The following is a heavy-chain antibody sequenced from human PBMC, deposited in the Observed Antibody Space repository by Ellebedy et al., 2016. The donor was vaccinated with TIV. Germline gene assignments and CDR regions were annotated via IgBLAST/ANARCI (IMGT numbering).Heavy chain of an antibody. V-gene: IGHV4-59*01. CDR2: IYSTGRT. J-gene: IGHJ3*01. CDR3: ARTTAFDV. Sequence: SETLSLTXTVSGGSISSYFWSWIRQPPGRGLEWIGYIYSTGRTRYNPSLEGRVTMSVDMSKSQFSLRLSSVTASDTAVYYCARTTAFDVWGQGTMVTVSS. D-gene: IGHD1-14*01. CDR1: GGSISSYF.